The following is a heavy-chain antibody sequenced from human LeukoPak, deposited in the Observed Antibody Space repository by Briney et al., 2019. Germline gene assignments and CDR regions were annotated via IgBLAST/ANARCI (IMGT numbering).Heavy chain of an antibody. Sequence: GASVKVSCKASGYTFTSYDINWVRQATGQGLEWMGWMNPNSGGTNYAQKFQGRVTMTRDTSISTAYMELSRLRSDDTAVYYCAATYDSIDYWGQGTLVTVSS. V-gene: IGHV1-2*02. CDR1: GYTFTSYD. CDR2: MNPNSGGT. CDR3: AATYDSIDY. D-gene: IGHD3-3*01. J-gene: IGHJ4*02.